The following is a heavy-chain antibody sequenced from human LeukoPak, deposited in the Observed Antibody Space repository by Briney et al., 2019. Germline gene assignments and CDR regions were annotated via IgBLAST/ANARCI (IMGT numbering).Heavy chain of an antibody. CDR2: INHSGST. V-gene: IGHV4-34*01. CDR1: GGPFSDYY. Sequence: SETLSLTCAVYGGPFSDYYWSWIRQSPEKGLEWIGEINHSGSTNYNPSLKSRVTMSVDTSKNQFSLKLSSVTAADTAVYYCASGSLGYCSGGSCSYNWFDPWGQGTLVTVSS. D-gene: IGHD2-15*01. J-gene: IGHJ5*02. CDR3: ASGSLGYCSGGSCSYNWFDP.